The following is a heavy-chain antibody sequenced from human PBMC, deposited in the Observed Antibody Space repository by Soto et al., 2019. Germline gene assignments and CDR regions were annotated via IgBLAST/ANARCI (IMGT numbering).Heavy chain of an antibody. CDR3: ARAGFVRTLGSSHWFHP. CDR2: IIPIFGTA. J-gene: IGHJ5*02. V-gene: IGHV1-69*13. CDR1: GGTFSSYA. Sequence: SVKVSCKASGGTFSSYAISWVRQAPGQGLEWMGGIIPIFGTANYAQKFQGRVTITADESTSTAYMELSSLRSEDTAVYYCARAGFVRTLGSSHWFHPCGQGTLVTVSS.